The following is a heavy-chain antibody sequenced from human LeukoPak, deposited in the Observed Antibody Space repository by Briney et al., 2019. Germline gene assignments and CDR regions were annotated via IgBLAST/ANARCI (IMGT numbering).Heavy chain of an antibody. D-gene: IGHD5-18*01. CDR1: GFTFSSYS. CDR3: ARDGGGIQLWLGYYMDV. J-gene: IGHJ6*03. Sequence: GGSLRLSCAASGFTFSSYSMNWVRQAPGKGLEWVSYISSSSSTIYYADSVKGRFTISRDNAKNSLYLQMNSLRAEDTAVYYCARDGGGIQLWLGYYMDVWGKGTTVTVSS. V-gene: IGHV3-48*01. CDR2: ISSSSSTI.